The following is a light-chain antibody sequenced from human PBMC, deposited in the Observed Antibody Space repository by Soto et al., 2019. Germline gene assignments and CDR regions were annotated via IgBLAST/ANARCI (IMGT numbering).Light chain of an antibody. V-gene: IGKV3-15*01. J-gene: IGKJ4*01. Sequence: EVVMTQSPATVSVSPGEGVTLSCRASQTISNDLAWYQQKPGQAPRLLIYGASTRATGVPARFXXXGSGTXXXXXXXXXXXEDFAFYYCQQNNKWPPVTFGGGTKVEIK. CDR3: QQNNKWPPVT. CDR2: GAS. CDR1: QTISND.